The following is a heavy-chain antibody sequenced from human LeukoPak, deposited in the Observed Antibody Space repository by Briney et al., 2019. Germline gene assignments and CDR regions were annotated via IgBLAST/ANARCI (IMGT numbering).Heavy chain of an antibody. D-gene: IGHD3-3*01. CDR2: ISSSSSYI. Sequence: PGGSLRLSCAASGFTFSSYSMNWVRQAPGKGLEWVSSISSSSSYIYYADSVKGRFTISRDNAKNSLYLQMNSLRAEDTAVYYCARDQYYDFWSGYLYYYYYYMDVWGKGTTVTVSS. J-gene: IGHJ6*03. CDR1: GFTFSSYS. CDR3: ARDQYYDFWSGYLYYYYYYMDV. V-gene: IGHV3-21*01.